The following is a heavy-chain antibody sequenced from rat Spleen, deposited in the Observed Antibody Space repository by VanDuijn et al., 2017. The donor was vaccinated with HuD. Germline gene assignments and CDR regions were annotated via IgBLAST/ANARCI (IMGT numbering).Heavy chain of an antibody. CDR3: ARVGYYYDGTYYPYVMDA. Sequence: QVQLKETGPGLVQPTQTLSITCTVSGFSLTSYYVQWVRQTPGKGLEWMGFIRSGGTTEYNSDFKSRLSIGRDTSKNQVFLKMNSLKTEDTGVYYCARVGYYYDGTYYPYVMDAWGQGASVTVSS. D-gene: IGHD1-12*02. V-gene: IGHV2-65*01. CDR1: GFSLTSYY. CDR2: IRSGGTT. J-gene: IGHJ4*01.